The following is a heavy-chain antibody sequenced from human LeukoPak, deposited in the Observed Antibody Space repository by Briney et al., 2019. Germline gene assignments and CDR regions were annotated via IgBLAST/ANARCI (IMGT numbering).Heavy chain of an antibody. J-gene: IGHJ4*02. CDR2: ISSGSGTI. Sequence: PGGSLRLSCAASGFTFSSYAMSWVRQAPEKGLEWVSYISSGSGTIYYADSVKGRFTISRDNAKNSLYLQMNSLRDEDTAVYYCARGGAARPDYWGQGTLVTVSS. V-gene: IGHV3-48*02. D-gene: IGHD6-6*01. CDR1: GFTFSSYA. CDR3: ARGGAARPDY.